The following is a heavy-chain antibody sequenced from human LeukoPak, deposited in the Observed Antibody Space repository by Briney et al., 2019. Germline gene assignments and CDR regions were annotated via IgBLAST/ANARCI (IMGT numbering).Heavy chain of an antibody. Sequence: GGSLRLSCAAPGFTFSSYSMNWVRQAPGKGLEWVSSISSSSSYIYYADSVKGRFTISRDNAKNSLYLQMNSLRAEDTAVYYCARAPIMVRGGHTFDYWGQGTLVTVSS. J-gene: IGHJ4*02. CDR3: ARAPIMVRGGHTFDY. V-gene: IGHV3-21*01. D-gene: IGHD3-10*01. CDR2: ISSSSSYI. CDR1: GFTFSSYS.